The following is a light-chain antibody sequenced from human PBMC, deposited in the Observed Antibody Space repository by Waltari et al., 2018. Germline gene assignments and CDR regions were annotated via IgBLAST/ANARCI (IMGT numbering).Light chain of an antibody. Sequence: EIVLTQSPGTLSLSPGERATLSCRASQSVTSPYLAWYQQKPGQAPRLLIYGASKRATGIPERFSGSGSGTDFTLTISRLEPEDFAVYYCQQYGSSLWTFGQGTKVEIK. CDR1: QSVTSPY. V-gene: IGKV3-20*01. CDR2: GAS. CDR3: QQYGSSLWT. J-gene: IGKJ1*01.